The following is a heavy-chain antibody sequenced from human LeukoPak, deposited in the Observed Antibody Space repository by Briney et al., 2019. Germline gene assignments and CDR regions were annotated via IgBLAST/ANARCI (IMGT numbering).Heavy chain of an antibody. Sequence: SETLSLTCTVSGGSLSTYYWNWIRQPPGKGLEWIAYMYFNGNTNYNPSLKGRVTISVDKSKNQFSLKLSSVTAADTAVYYCARRGDYYANYFDYWGQGTLVTVSS. V-gene: IGHV4-59*12. D-gene: IGHD4-17*01. CDR2: MYFNGNT. J-gene: IGHJ4*02. CDR1: GGSLSTYY. CDR3: ARRGDYYANYFDY.